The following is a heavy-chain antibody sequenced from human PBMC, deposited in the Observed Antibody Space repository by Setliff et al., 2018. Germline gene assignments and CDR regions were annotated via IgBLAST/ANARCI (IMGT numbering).Heavy chain of an antibody. CDR2: IYRSGST. CDR3: ARRSGWPNWFDP. V-gene: IGHV4-39*07. J-gene: IGHJ5*02. CDR1: GGSISSDTYY. Sequence: PSETLSLTCTVSGGSISSDTYYWGWIRQSPGKGLEWIGSIYRSGSTYYNPSLKSRVTISVDTSKNQFSLKLSSVTAADTAVYYCARRSGWPNWFDPWGQGTLVTVSS. D-gene: IGHD6-19*01.